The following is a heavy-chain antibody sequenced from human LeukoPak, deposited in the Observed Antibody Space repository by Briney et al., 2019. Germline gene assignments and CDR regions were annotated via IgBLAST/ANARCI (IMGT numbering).Heavy chain of an antibody. CDR1: GGSFSGYY. CDR3: ARASKGGYSYVRRAFDI. D-gene: IGHD5-18*01. J-gene: IGHJ3*02. V-gene: IGHV4-34*01. Sequence: NASETLSLTCAVYGGSFSGYYWSWIRQPPGKGLEWIGEINHSGSTNNNPSLKSRVTISVDTSKNQFSLKLSSVTAADTAVYYCARASKGGYSYVRRAFDIWGQGTMVTVSS. CDR2: INHSGST.